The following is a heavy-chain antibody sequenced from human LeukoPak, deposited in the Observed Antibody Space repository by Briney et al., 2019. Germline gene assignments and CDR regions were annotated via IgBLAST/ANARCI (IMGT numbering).Heavy chain of an antibody. CDR3: AKDPHLGYRSSTSCYGVAFHI. CDR2: IRYDGSDK. CDR1: GFTFSGSG. D-gene: IGHD2-2*01. J-gene: IGHJ3*02. V-gene: IGHV3-30*02. Sequence: PGGSLGLSCAASGFTFSGSGMHWVRQAPGKGLEWVAFIRYDGSDKYYADSVKGRFTISRDNSKNTLYLQMNSPRAEDTAVYYCAKDPHLGYRSSTSCYGVAFHIWGQGTMVTVSS.